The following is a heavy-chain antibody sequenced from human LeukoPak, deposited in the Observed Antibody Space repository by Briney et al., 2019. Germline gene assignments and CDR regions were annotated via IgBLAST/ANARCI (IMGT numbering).Heavy chain of an antibody. D-gene: IGHD2-2*01. CDR1: GGSVTTSSFY. V-gene: IGHV4-39*07. Sequence: SETLSHTYTLSGGSVTTSSFYWAWTRQPPGKGLECIGTIYYSGITYYHSSLKSRVTISVDTSKNQFSLKLNSVTAADTAVYFCAKSGPAAGRPDAFDIWGQGTMVTVSS. CDR3: AKSGPAAGRPDAFDI. CDR2: IYYSGIT. J-gene: IGHJ3*02.